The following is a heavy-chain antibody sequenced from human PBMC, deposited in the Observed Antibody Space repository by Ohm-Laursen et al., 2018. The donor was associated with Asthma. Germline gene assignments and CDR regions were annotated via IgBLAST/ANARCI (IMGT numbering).Heavy chain of an antibody. D-gene: IGHD3-3*01. CDR3: ARDVMEWYLPAFDF. J-gene: IGHJ4*02. Sequence: SLRLSCAASGFTFSDYGMHWVRQAPGKGLEWVAVGGSYYDGGLKYYADSVNGRFTVARDDSKNTLYLQMNSLRPDDTAVYYCARDVMEWYLPAFDFWGQGTLVTVSS. CDR1: GFTFSDYG. CDR2: GGSYYDGGLK. V-gene: IGHV3-30*03.